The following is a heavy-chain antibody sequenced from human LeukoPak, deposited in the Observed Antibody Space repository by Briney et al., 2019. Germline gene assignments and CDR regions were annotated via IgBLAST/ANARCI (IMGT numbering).Heavy chain of an antibody. V-gene: IGHV4-39*01. CDR3: ARGAHSYRYYYYGMDV. D-gene: IGHD5-18*01. Sequence: SETLSLTCTVSGGSIRSSYYYWGWIRQPPGKGLEWIGSIYDSGSTYYNPSLKSRVTISVDTSKNQSSLKLNSVTAADTAVYYCARGAHSYRYYYYGMDVWGQGTTVTVSS. J-gene: IGHJ6*02. CDR2: IYDSGST. CDR1: GGSIRSSYYY.